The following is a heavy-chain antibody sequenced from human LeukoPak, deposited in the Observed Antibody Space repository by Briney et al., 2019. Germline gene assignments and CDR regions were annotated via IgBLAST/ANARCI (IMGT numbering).Heavy chain of an antibody. J-gene: IGHJ5*02. CDR2: ISGDVDRT. Sequence: PGGSLRLSCAASGINFNTYAMHWVRQAPGKGLEWVSLISGDVDRTSYADSVKGRFTISRDNDKNSLYLQMNSLTIEDTALYYCAKDRGYEVVFDPWGQGTLVAVSS. CDR1: GINFNTYA. V-gene: IGHV3-43*02. D-gene: IGHD5-12*01. CDR3: AKDRGYEVVFDP.